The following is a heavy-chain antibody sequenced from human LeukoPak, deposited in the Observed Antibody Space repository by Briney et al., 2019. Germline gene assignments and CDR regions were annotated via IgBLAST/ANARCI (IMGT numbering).Heavy chain of an antibody. CDR1: GGSISSSSYY. V-gene: IGHV4-39*07. J-gene: IGHJ4*02. Sequence: SESLSLTCTVSGGSISSSSYYWGWIRQPPGKGLEWIGSMYSSGSTYYNPSLKSRVTISVDTSKNQFSLKLSSVTAADTAVYYCARSGSGYLRYYFDYWGQGTLVTVSS. CDR2: MYSSGST. D-gene: IGHD5-12*01. CDR3: ARSGSGYLRYYFDY.